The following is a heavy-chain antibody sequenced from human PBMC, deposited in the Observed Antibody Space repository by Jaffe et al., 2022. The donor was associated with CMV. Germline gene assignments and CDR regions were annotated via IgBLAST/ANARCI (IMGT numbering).Heavy chain of an antibody. J-gene: IGHJ4*02. CDR2: INPSGGST. Sequence: QVQLVQSGAEVKKPGASVKVSCKASGYTFTSYYMHWVRQAPGQGLEWMGIINPSGGSTSYAQKFQGRVTMTRDTSTSTVYMELSSLRSEDTAVYYCARARGEMATISWSNHLDYWGQGTLVTVSS. V-gene: IGHV1-46*01. D-gene: IGHD5-12*01. CDR1: GYTFTSYY. CDR3: ARARGEMATISWSNHLDY.